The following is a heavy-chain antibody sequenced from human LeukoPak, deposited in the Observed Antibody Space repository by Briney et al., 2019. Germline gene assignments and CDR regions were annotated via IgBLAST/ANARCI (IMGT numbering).Heavy chain of an antibody. Sequence: PSETLSLTCTVSGYSISSGYYWGWIRQPPGKGLEWIGSIYHSGSTYYNPSLKSRVTISVDTSKNQFSLKLSSVTAADPAVYYCARDLGIAWFDPWGQGTLVTVSS. CDR1: GYSISSGYY. J-gene: IGHJ5*02. V-gene: IGHV4-38-2*02. D-gene: IGHD2-21*01. CDR3: ARDLGIAWFDP. CDR2: IYHSGST.